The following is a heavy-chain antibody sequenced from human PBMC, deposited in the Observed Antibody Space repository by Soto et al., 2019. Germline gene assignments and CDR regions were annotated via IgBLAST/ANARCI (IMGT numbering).Heavy chain of an antibody. D-gene: IGHD5-12*01. CDR3: AREPSGYDNDYYYGMDV. CDR2: IYYSGST. V-gene: IGHV4-30-4*01. J-gene: IGHJ6*02. Sequence: PSETPSLTCTFSGGSMSSGDYYWSWIRQPPGKGLEWIGYIYYSGSTYYNPSLKSRVTISVDTSKNQFSLKLSSVTAADTAVYYCAREPSGYDNDYYYGMDVWGQGTTVTVSS. CDR1: GGSMSSGDYY.